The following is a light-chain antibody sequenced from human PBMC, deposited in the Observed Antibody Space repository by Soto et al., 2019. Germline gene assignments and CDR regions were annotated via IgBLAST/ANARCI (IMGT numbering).Light chain of an antibody. CDR2: DVF. J-gene: IGLJ1*01. CDR3: NSYTSSTIYV. V-gene: IGLV2-11*01. Sequence: QSALTQPRSVSGSPGQSVTISCTGTSNDVGVYNYVSWYQVHPDNAPKLIIYDVFKRPSGVPDRISGSKSGNTASLTISGLQAEDEADYYCNSYTSSTIYVFGTGTKLTVL. CDR1: SNDVGVYNY.